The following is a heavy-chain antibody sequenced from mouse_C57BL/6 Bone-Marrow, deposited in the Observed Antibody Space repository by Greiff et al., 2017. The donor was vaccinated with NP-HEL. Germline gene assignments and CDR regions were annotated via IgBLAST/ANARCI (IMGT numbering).Heavy chain of an antibody. CDR2: IRLKSDNYAT. CDR3: TGGRWLRWYFDV. Sequence: EVQGVESGGGLVQPGGSMKLSCVASGFTFSNYWMNWVRQSPEKGLEWVAQIRLKSDNYATHYAESVKGRFTISRDDSKSSVYLQMNNLRAEDTGIYYCTGGRWLRWYFDVWGTGTTVTVSS. CDR1: GFTFSNYW. V-gene: IGHV6-3*01. J-gene: IGHJ1*03. D-gene: IGHD2-2*01.